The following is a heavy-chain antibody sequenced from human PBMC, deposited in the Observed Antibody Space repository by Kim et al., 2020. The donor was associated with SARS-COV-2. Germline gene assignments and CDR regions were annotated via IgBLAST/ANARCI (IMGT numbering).Heavy chain of an antibody. V-gene: IGHV4-59*13. J-gene: IGHJ4*02. Sequence: SETLSLTCTVSGGSISSYYWNWIRQSPGKGLEWIGYIYNSGSTNYNPSLKSRVTISVDTSKNQFSLQLSSVTAADTAVYYCAREYSSSWYMDYLGQGTL. CDR1: GGSISSYY. CDR2: IYNSGST. CDR3: AREYSSSWYMDY. D-gene: IGHD6-13*01.